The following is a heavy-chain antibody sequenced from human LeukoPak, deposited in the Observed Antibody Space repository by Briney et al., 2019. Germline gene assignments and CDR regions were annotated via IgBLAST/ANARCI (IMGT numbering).Heavy chain of an antibody. D-gene: IGHD5-24*01. CDR3: ARMATITAPFDY. V-gene: IGHV2-70*04. J-gene: IGHJ4*02. Sequence: SGPALVKPTQTLTLTCTFSGFSLSTTGMRVSWIRQPPGKALEWLALIDWDDDKFYSTSLKTRLTISKDTSKNQVVLTMTSMDPVDTATYYCARMATITAPFDYWGQGILVTVSS. CDR1: GFSLSTTGMR. CDR2: IDWDDDK.